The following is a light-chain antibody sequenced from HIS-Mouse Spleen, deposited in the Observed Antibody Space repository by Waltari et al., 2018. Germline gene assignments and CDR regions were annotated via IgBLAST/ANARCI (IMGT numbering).Light chain of an antibody. CDR2: EVS. J-gene: IGLJ3*02. CDR3: SSYTSSSTSHWV. Sequence: QSALTQPASVSGSPGQSVTISCTGTSSDVGGYNYFSLYQQHPGKAPKLMIYEVSNRPSGVSNGFSGSKSGKQASLTISGLQAEDEADYYCSSYTSSSTSHWVFGGGTKLTVL. CDR1: SSDVGGYNY. V-gene: IGLV2-14*01.